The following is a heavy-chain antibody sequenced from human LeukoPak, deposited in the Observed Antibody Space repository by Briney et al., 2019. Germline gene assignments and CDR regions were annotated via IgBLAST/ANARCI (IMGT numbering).Heavy chain of an antibody. D-gene: IGHD2-2*01. V-gene: IGHV3-48*01. J-gene: IGHJ4*02. CDR2: ISSSSSTI. CDR3: AKGQSVIGGIVVVPAAGN. Sequence: GGSLRLSCAASGFTFSSYSMNWVRQAPGKGLEWVSYISSSSSTIYYADSVKGRFTISRDNAKNSLYLQMNSLRAEDTAVYYCAKGQSVIGGIVVVPAAGNWGQGTLVTVSS. CDR1: GFTFSSYS.